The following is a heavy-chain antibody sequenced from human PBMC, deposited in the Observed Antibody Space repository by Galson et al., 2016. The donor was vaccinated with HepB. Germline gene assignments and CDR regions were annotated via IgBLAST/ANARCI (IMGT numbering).Heavy chain of an antibody. Sequence: SLRLSCAASGFSFSTYAMSWVRQAPGKGLEWVSIISGRGGTTYYADSVKGRFTISRDNSKNTLHLQMNSLIAEDTAVYYCGKHYFLDYYYMDVWGKGTTVTVSS. J-gene: IGHJ6*03. CDR3: GKHYFLDYYYMDV. V-gene: IGHV3-23*01. CDR2: ISGRGGTT. D-gene: IGHD2/OR15-2a*01. CDR1: GFSFSTYA.